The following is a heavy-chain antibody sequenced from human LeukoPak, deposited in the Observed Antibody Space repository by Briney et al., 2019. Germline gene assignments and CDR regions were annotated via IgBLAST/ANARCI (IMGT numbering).Heavy chain of an antibody. CDR2: ISSSGRTI. J-gene: IGHJ6*04. V-gene: IGHV3-48*03. CDR1: GFTFSSYE. Sequence: GGSLRLSCAASGFTFSSYEMNWVRQAPGKGLEWVSYISSSGRTIYYADSVKGRFTISRDNAKNSLYLQMNSLRAEDTAVYYCAREDGVTMVRGDYYYYGMDVWGKGTTVTVSS. D-gene: IGHD3-10*01. CDR3: AREDGVTMVRGDYYYYGMDV.